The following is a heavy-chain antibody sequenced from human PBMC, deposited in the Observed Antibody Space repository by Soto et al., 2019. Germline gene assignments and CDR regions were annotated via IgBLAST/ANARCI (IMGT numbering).Heavy chain of an antibody. Sequence: ASVKVSCKASGYTFTSYDINWVRQATGQGLEWMGWMNPNSGNTGYAQKFQGRVTMTRNTSISTAYMELSSLRSEDTAVYYCARGSIWDVLRYFDWLSHTVGWFDPWGQGTLVTVS. D-gene: IGHD3-9*01. V-gene: IGHV1-8*01. J-gene: IGHJ5*02. CDR1: GYTFTSYD. CDR3: ARGSIWDVLRYFDWLSHTVGWFDP. CDR2: MNPNSGNT.